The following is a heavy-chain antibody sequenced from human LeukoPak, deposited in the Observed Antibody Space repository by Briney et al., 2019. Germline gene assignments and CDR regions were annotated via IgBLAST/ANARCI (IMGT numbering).Heavy chain of an antibody. D-gene: IGHD4-17*01. V-gene: IGHV3-74*01. CDR1: GFTFTSYW. CDR2: VEHDGSRT. J-gene: IGHJ4*02. CDR3: ATDLG. Sequence: GGSLRLSCAVSGFTFTSYWMHWVRQPPGKGLVWVSRVEHDGSRTAYADSVTGRFTISRDNARNMVYLQMNSLRAEDTAVYYGATDLGWGQGTLVTVSS.